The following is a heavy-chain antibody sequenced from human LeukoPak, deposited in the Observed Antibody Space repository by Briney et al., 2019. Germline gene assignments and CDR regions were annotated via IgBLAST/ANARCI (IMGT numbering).Heavy chain of an antibody. Sequence: SETLSLTCTVSGGSISSHYWNWIRQPPGKGLEWIGYIYYSGSTNYNPSLKSRVTISVDTSKNQFSLKLSSVTAADTAVYYCARAYSGSYLGDAFDIWGQGTMVTVSS. CDR1: GGSISSHY. D-gene: IGHD1-26*01. V-gene: IGHV4-59*11. CDR2: IYYSGST. J-gene: IGHJ3*02. CDR3: ARAYSGSYLGDAFDI.